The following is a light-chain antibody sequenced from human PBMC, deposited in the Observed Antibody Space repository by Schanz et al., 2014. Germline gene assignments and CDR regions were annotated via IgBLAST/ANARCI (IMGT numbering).Light chain of an antibody. CDR2: GNS. V-gene: IGLV1-40*01. Sequence: QSVLTQPPSASGTSGQRVSISCSGSSSNIGSNTVSWYQQLPGRAPKLLIYGNSNRPSGVPDRFSGSKSGTSASLAITGLQAEDEADYYCQSYDSSLSGFVVFGGGTKLTVL. CDR1: SSNIGSNT. CDR3: QSYDSSLSGFVV. J-gene: IGLJ2*01.